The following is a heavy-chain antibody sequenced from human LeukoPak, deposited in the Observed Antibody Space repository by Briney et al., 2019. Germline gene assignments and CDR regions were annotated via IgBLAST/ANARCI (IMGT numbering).Heavy chain of an antibody. J-gene: IGHJ6*03. CDR3: AKLGGSEHYSYLDV. Sequence: GGSLRLSCAASGFTFSSYGMTCVRQAPGKGLEWVSGISGGGDSTYHADSVRGRFTISRDNSKNTLYVQMDSLRAEDTAVYYCAKLGGSEHYSYLDVWGKGTTVTVSS. CDR1: GFTFSSYG. CDR2: ISGGGDST. D-gene: IGHD3-10*01. V-gene: IGHV3-23*01.